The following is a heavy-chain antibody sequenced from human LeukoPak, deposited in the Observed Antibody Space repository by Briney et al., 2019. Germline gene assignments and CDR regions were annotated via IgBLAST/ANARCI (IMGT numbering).Heavy chain of an antibody. CDR3: ARVIIKGYYFDY. D-gene: IGHD3-10*01. CDR1: GGSISSGGYS. J-gene: IGHJ4*02. Sequence: MTSQTLSLTCAVSGGSISSGGYSWSWIRQPPGKGLEWIGYIYHSGSTYYNPSLKSRVTISVDRSKNQFSLKLSSVTAADMAVYYCARVIIKGYYFDYWGQGTLVTVSS. CDR2: IYHSGST. V-gene: IGHV4-30-2*01.